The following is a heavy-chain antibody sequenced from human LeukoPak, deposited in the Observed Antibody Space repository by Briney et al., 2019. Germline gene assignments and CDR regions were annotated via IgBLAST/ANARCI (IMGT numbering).Heavy chain of an antibody. Sequence: GGSLRLSCAASGFTFSNAWMSWVRRAPGKGLEWGGRIKSKTDGGTTDYAAPVKGRFTISRDDSKNTLYLQMNSLKTEDTAVYYCTTHKPHFEGLVVPAAMSGIGYYYYYGMDVWGQGTTVTVSS. CDR2: IKSKTDGGTT. D-gene: IGHD2-2*01. CDR3: TTHKPHFEGLVVPAAMSGIGYYYYYGMDV. CDR1: GFTFSNAW. J-gene: IGHJ6*02. V-gene: IGHV3-15*01.